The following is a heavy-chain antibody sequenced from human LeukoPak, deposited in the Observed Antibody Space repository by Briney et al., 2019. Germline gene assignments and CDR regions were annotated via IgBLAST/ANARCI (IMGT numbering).Heavy chain of an antibody. J-gene: IGHJ4*02. CDR2: ISYDGSNK. CDR1: GFTFSSYG. D-gene: IGHD1-1*01. V-gene: IGHV3-30*18. CDR3: AKKGQADDNGKPD. Sequence: PGRSLRLSCAASGFTFSSYGMHWVRQAPGKGLEWVAVISYDGSNKYYADSVKGRFTISRDNSKNTLYLQMNSLRAEDTAVYYCAKKGQADDNGKPDWGQGTLVTVSS.